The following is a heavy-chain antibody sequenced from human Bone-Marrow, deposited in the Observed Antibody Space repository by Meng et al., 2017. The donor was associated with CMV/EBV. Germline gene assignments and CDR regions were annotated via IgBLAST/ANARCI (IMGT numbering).Heavy chain of an antibody. CDR2: IIPILGIA. J-gene: IGHJ5*02. CDR1: GYTFINYG. Sequence: SVKVSCKASGYTFINYGITWVRQAPGQGLEWMGRIIPILGIANYAQKFQGRVTITADKSTSTAYMELSSLRSEDTAVYYCARGPGYCGGDCYSRWFDPWGQGTLVTVSS. V-gene: IGHV1-69*04. D-gene: IGHD2-21*01. CDR3: ARGPGYCGGDCYSRWFDP.